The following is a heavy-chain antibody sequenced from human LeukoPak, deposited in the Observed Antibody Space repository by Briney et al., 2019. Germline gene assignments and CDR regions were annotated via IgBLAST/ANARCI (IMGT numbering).Heavy chain of an antibody. D-gene: IGHD1-26*01. CDR3: AAGPWELDF. CDR1: GVSINTYY. CDR2: IYNGGNT. J-gene: IGHJ4*02. Sequence: PSETLSLTCTVSGVSINTYYASWIRQAPEKGLEFIGFIYNGGNTNYNPSLKSRATISVDTSNNQFSLRLTSVTAADTAMYYCAAGPWELDFWGQGTLVTVSS. V-gene: IGHV4-4*09.